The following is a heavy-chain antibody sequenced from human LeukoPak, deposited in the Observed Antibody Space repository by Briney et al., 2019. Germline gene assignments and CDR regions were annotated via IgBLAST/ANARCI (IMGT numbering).Heavy chain of an antibody. V-gene: IGHV4-34*01. CDR1: GVSITSYY. CDR2: INHSGST. CDR3: ARWSSSSWYRFRYFDL. D-gene: IGHD6-13*01. Sequence: SETLSPTCTVSGVSITSYYWSWIRQSPGRGLEWIGEINHSGSTNYNPSLKSRVTISVDTSKNQFSLKLSSVTAADTAVYYCARWSSSSWYRFRYFDLWGRGTLVTVSS. J-gene: IGHJ2*01.